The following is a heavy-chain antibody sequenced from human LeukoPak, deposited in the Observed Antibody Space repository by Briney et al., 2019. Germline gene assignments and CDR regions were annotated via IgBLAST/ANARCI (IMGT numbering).Heavy chain of an antibody. D-gene: IGHD5-18*01. V-gene: IGHV4-59*01. CDR3: ARDPGYSYGSQNPYYGMDV. J-gene: IGHJ6*02. Sequence: PSETLSLTCTVSGGSISSYYWSWIRQPPGKGLEWIGYIYYSGSTNYNPSLKSRVTISVDTSKNQFSLKLSSVTAADTAVYYCARDPGYSYGSQNPYYGMDVWGQGTTVTVSS. CDR2: IYYSGST. CDR1: GGSISSYY.